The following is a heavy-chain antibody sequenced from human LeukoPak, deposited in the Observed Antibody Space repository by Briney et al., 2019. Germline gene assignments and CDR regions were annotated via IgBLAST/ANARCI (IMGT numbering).Heavy chain of an antibody. CDR2: ISGTGHNT. D-gene: IGHD1-14*01. CDR3: AREEPAGSIDY. Sequence: GGSLRLSCAASGFVFNSHPMHWVRQAPGKGLEGVSAISGTGHNTYYANSVKGRFTISRDNSRNTLYLQMGSLRAEDTALYYCAREEPAGSIDYWGQGTLVTVSS. J-gene: IGHJ4*02. V-gene: IGHV3-64*01. CDR1: GFVFNSHP.